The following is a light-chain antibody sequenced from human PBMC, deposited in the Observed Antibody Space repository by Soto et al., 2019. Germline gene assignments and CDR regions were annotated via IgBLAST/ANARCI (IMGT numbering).Light chain of an antibody. CDR2: AAS. CDR3: QKYNSAPWT. CDR1: QGISDY. Sequence: DNRITQSPSSLSASVGDRVTITCRASQGISDYLAWYQQKPGKVPKLLIYAASTLHSGVPSRFSGSGSGTDFTLTISSLQPEDVATYYCQKYNSAPWTFGQGNKVEMK. V-gene: IGKV1-27*01. J-gene: IGKJ1*01.